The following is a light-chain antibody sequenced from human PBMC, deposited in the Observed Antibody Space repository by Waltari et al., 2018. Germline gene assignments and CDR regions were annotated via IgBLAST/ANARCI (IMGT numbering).Light chain of an antibody. V-gene: IGKV3-15*01. CDR3: QQYNDWPQT. CDR1: QTVGSN. Sequence: EIVMTQSPATLSVSSGERATLSCRASQTVGSNLAWYQQKPGQAPRLLIYSASTRDTGIPPRFSGRGSGTAFTLIISSLHSEDFAVYYCQQYNDWPQTFGQGTKVEIK. J-gene: IGKJ1*01. CDR2: SAS.